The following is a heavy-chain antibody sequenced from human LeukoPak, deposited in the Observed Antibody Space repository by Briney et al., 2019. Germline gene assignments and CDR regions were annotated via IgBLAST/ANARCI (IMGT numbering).Heavy chain of an antibody. CDR3: ARVGYDILTGYYLLYFDY. CDR2: INPNSGGT. J-gene: IGHJ4*02. CDR1: GYTFTGYY. D-gene: IGHD3-9*01. V-gene: IGHV1-2*02. Sequence: ASVKVSCKASGYTFTGYYMHWVRQAPGQGLEWMGWINPNSGGTNYAQKFQGRVTMTRDTSISTAYMELSSLRSDDTAVYYCARVGYDILTGYYLLYFDYWGQGTLVTVSS.